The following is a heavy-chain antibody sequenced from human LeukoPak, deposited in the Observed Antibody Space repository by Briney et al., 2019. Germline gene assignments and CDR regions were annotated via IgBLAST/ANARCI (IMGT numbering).Heavy chain of an antibody. CDR2: IYQNGNT. CDR1: GGSISSGGYS. D-gene: IGHD6-13*01. CDR3: GRGGIAAAASGIDY. Sequence: SETLSLTCAVSGGSISSGGYSWSWIRQPPGKGLEWIGYIYQNGNTYYNPSLKSRVTISVDRSKNQFSLNLTSVTAADTAVYYCGRGGIAAAASGIDYCGQGTLVAVSS. V-gene: IGHV4-30-2*01. J-gene: IGHJ4*02.